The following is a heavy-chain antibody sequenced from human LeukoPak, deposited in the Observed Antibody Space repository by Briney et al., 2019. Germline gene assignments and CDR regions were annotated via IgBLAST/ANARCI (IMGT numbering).Heavy chain of an antibody. CDR2: ISWNSGSI. CDR3: ARDNEEWELHYYYYMDV. D-gene: IGHD1-26*01. J-gene: IGHJ6*03. Sequence: PGGSLRLSCAASGFTFSSYGMHWVRQAPGKGLEWVSGISWNSGSIDYADSVKGRFTISRDNAKNSLYLQMNSLRAEDTAVYYCARDNEEWELHYYYYMDVWGKGTTVTVSS. CDR1: GFTFSSYG. V-gene: IGHV3-9*01.